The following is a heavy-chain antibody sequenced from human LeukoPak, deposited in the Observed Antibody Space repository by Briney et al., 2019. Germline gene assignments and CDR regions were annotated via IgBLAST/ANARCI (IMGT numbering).Heavy chain of an antibody. V-gene: IGHV1-2*02. CDR3: ARDGVSGGAFDI. J-gene: IGHJ3*02. CDR2: IYPNSGGT. CDR1: GYMFTDYY. D-gene: IGHD3-10*02. Sequence: ASVKVSCKASGYMFTDYYMHWVRQAPGQGLEWMGWIYPNSGGTTYAQKFQGRVTMTRDTPISTVYMELSRLRSDDTAFYYCARDGVSGGAFDIWGLGTMVTVSS.